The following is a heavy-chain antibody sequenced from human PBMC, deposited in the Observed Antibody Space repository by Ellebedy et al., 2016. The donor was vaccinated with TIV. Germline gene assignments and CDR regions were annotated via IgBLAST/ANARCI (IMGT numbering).Heavy chain of an antibody. V-gene: IGHV4-4*07. Sequence: SETLSLXXTVSGGSISPYYWTWIRQTAGKGLEWIGRIYTTGSTNYNPSLKSRVTMSVDTSKNQVSLDLTSVTAADTAVYYCARGGNSYGTPTVWGRGTTVTVSS. CDR3: ARGGNSYGTPTV. D-gene: IGHD5-18*01. CDR1: GGSISPYY. J-gene: IGHJ6*04. CDR2: IYTTGST.